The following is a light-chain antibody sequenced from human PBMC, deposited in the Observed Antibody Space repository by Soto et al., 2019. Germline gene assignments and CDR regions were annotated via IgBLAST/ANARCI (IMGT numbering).Light chain of an antibody. CDR3: QRYDSFRT. Sequence: EIVLTQSPVTLSLSPGERATLSCRASQSVRSNFLAWYQQKPGQAPRLLIYGASNRATGIPDRFNGSGSGTDFTLTITRLEPEDFAMYYCQRYDSFRTFGQGTKVDIK. CDR1: QSVRSNF. CDR2: GAS. V-gene: IGKV3-20*01. J-gene: IGKJ1*01.